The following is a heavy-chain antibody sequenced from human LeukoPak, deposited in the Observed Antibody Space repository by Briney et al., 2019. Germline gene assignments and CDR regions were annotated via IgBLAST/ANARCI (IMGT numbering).Heavy chain of an antibody. Sequence: PGRSLRLSCAASGFTFSSYAMSWVRQAPGKGLEWVSAISGSGGSTYYADSVKGRFTISRDNSKNTLYLQMNSLRAEDTAVYYCASYGSGSYWGHWFDPWGQGTLVTVSS. CDR1: GFTFSSYA. CDR2: ISGSGGST. D-gene: IGHD3-10*01. V-gene: IGHV3-23*01. CDR3: ASYGSGSYWGHWFDP. J-gene: IGHJ5*02.